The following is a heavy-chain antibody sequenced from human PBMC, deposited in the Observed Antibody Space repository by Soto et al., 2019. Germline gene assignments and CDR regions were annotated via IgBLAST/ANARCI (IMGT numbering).Heavy chain of an antibody. CDR2: ISGSGGST. CDR1: GFTFSSYA. Sequence: GGSLRLSCAASGFTFSSYAMSWVRQAPGKGLEWVSAISGSGGSTYYADSVKGRFTISRDNSKNTLYLQMNSLRAEDTAVYYCANNYDFWSGYDGSMDVWGQGTTVTVSS. J-gene: IGHJ6*02. CDR3: ANNYDFWSGYDGSMDV. D-gene: IGHD3-3*01. V-gene: IGHV3-23*01.